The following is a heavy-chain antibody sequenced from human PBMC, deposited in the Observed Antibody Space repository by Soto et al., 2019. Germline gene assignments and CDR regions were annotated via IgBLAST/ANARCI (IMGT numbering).Heavy chain of an antibody. CDR1: GYSFTSYW. Sequence: GESRKISCKGSGYSFTSYWIGWVRQMPGKGLEWMGIIYPGDSDTRYSPSFQGQVTISAEKSISTAYLQWSSLKASDTAMYYCPRAFDFWIGSYYYYSLEVWGQGSTVTVSS. V-gene: IGHV5-51*01. CDR3: PRAFDFWIGSYYYYSLEV. J-gene: IGHJ6*02. CDR2: IYPGDSDT. D-gene: IGHD3-3*01.